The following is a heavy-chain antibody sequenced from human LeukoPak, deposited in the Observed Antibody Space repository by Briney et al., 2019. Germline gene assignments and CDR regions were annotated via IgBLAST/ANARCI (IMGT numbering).Heavy chain of an antibody. CDR3: ARGSGSYFIY. Sequence: PGGSLRLSCAASGFTFSTYWMSWVRQAPGKGLEWVANIKQDGSGKYYVDSVKGRFTISRDNAKNSLYLQMNSLRAEDTALYYCARGSGSYFIYWGQGTLVTVSS. CDR1: GFTFSTYW. D-gene: IGHD1-26*01. J-gene: IGHJ4*02. CDR2: IKQDGSGK. V-gene: IGHV3-7*04.